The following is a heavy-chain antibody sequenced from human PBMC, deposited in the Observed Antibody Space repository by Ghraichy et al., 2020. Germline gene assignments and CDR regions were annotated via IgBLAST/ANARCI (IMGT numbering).Heavy chain of an antibody. CDR3: ARLKHPNRRLTYFDY. J-gene: IGHJ4*02. Sequence: SETLSLTCAVYGGSFSGYYWSWIRQPPGKGLEWIGEINHSGSTNYNPSLKSRVTISVDTSKNQFSLKLSSVTAADTAVYYCARLKHPNRRLTYFDYWGQGTLVTVSS. CDR2: INHSGST. D-gene: IGHD1-14*01. CDR1: GGSFSGYY. V-gene: IGHV4-34*01.